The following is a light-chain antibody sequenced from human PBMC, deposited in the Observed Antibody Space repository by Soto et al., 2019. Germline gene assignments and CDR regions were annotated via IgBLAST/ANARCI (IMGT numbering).Light chain of an antibody. J-gene: IGKJ1*01. CDR2: QAS. V-gene: IGKV1-5*03. Sequence: DIQMTQSPSTLSASVGDRVSITCRASQSISRQLAWYQQKPGKAPNLLIYQASNLETGVPSRFTGSGSGTEFTLNMSSLQPDDLATYYGLQYQSYWTFGQGTKVEVK. CDR1: QSISRQ. CDR3: LQYQSYWT.